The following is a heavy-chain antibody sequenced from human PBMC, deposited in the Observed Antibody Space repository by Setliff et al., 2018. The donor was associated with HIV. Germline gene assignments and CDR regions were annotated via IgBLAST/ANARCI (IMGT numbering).Heavy chain of an antibody. CDR1: GFTFSSYS. J-gene: IGHJ4*02. CDR2: ISSSSSSI. Sequence: PGGSLRLSCAASGFTFSSYSMNWVHQAPGKGLEWVSYISSSSSSIYHADSVKGRFTISRDNAKNTLYLQMNRLRAEDTALYYCVRGPQFRPHWGQGTLVTVSS. V-gene: IGHV3-48*01. CDR3: VRGPQFRPH.